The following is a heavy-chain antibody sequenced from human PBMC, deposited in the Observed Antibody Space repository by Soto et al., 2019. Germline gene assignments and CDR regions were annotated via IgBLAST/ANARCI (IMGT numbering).Heavy chain of an antibody. Sequence: GGSLRLSCAASGFTFSSYAMSWVRQAPGKGLEWVSAISGSGGSTYYADSVKGRFTISRDNSKNTLYLQMNSLRAEDTAVYYCAKTHEFWSGYYKPDYYYMDVWGKGTTVTVSS. D-gene: IGHD3-3*01. V-gene: IGHV3-23*01. CDR1: GFTFSSYA. CDR2: ISGSGGST. J-gene: IGHJ6*03. CDR3: AKTHEFWSGYYKPDYYYMDV.